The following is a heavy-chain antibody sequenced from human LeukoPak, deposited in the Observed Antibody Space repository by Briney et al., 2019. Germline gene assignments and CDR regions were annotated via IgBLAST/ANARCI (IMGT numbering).Heavy chain of an antibody. CDR3: ARSADQWLVRVSWFDP. D-gene: IGHD6-19*01. CDR2: IYYSGST. CDR1: GGSISSYY. J-gene: IGHJ5*02. V-gene: IGHV4-59*01. Sequence: SETLSLTCTVSGGSISSYYWSWIRQPPGKGLEWIGYIYYSGSTNYNPSLKSRVTISVDTSKNQFSLRLSSVTAADTAVHYCARSADQWLVRVSWFDPWGQGTLVTVSS.